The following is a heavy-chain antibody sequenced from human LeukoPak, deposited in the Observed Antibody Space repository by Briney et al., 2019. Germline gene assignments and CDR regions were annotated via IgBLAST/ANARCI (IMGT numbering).Heavy chain of an antibody. CDR2: IYPGDSDT. CDR3: ARLGGENYYDSTGYYYAWLDP. Sequence: GESLKISCKGSGYSFATYWIGWVRQMPGKGLEWMAIIYPGDSDTRYSPSFQGQVTISADKSTSTAYLQWSSLKASDTAMYYCARLGGENYYDSTGYYYAWLDPWGQGTLVTVSS. CDR1: GYSFATYW. J-gene: IGHJ5*02. V-gene: IGHV5-51*01. D-gene: IGHD3-22*01.